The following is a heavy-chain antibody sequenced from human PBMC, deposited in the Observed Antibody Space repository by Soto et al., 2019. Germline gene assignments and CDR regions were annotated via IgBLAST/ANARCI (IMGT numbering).Heavy chain of an antibody. D-gene: IGHD2-8*01. CDR3: AKLGFVLMELYYFHQ. V-gene: IGHV3-23*01. CDR2: ISGNSGKT. CDR1: GFTFSSYA. J-gene: IGHJ4*01. Sequence: GGSLRLSCTASGFTFSSYAMSWVRQAPGKELEWVSTISGNSGKTNYAESVTGRFSISRDNSKNTVHLQLDSLRAEDTAVYFCAKLGFVLMELYYFHQWGHGTLVTVSS.